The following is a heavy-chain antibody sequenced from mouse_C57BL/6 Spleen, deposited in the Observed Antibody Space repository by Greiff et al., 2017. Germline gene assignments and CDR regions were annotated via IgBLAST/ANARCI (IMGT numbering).Heavy chain of an antibody. V-gene: IGHV1-26*01. Sequence: VQLQQSGPELVKPGASVKISCKASGYTFTDYYMNWVKQSHGKSLEWIGDINPNNGGTSYNQKFKGKATLTVDKSSSTAYMELRSLTSEDSAVYYCARSWLRTAWFAYWGQGTLVTVSA. CDR1: GYTFTDYY. CDR2: INPNNGGT. J-gene: IGHJ3*01. CDR3: ARSWLRTAWFAY. D-gene: IGHD3-2*02.